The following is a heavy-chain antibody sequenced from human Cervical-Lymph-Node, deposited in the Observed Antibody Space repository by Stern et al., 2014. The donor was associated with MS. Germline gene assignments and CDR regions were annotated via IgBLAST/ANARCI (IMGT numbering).Heavy chain of an antibody. CDR1: GYTLTTYH. J-gene: IGHJ4*02. D-gene: IGHD6-19*01. V-gene: IGHV1-46*01. Sequence: QVQLVQSGAEVKKPGASVQLSCKASGYTLTTYHMHWVRQAPGQGLEWMGVINPSGGDTNYAQRCQGRVTMTRDTSTSTVYMELSSLRSEDSAMYYCARALSSGLWYFDCWGQGTLVTVSS. CDR3: ARALSSGLWYFDC. CDR2: INPSGGDT.